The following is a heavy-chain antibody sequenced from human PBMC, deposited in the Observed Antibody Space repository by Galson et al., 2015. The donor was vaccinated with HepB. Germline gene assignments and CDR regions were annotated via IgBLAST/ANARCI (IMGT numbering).Heavy chain of an antibody. J-gene: IGHJ5*02. D-gene: IGHD3-10*01. Sequence: SVKVSCKASGYTFTSYYMHWVRQAPGQGLEWMGIINPSGGSTSYAQKFQGGVTMTRDTSTSTVYMELSSLRSEDTAVYYCARGYGSGSYYNVDWFDPWGQGTLVTVSS. V-gene: IGHV1-46*01. CDR3: ARGYGSGSYYNVDWFDP. CDR2: INPSGGST. CDR1: GYTFTSYY.